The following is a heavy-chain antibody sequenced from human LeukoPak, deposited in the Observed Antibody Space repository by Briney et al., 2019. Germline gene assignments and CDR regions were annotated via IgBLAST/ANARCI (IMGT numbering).Heavy chain of an antibody. Sequence: GGSLRLSCAASGFTFTSYSMNWVRQAPGKGLEWVSTISGGGGSTYYADSVKGRFTISRDNAKNTLYLQVNSLRAEDTAVYYCAKGGKWDVTPFDYWGQGTLDTVSS. CDR2: ISGGGGST. CDR1: GFTFTSYS. V-gene: IGHV3-23*01. J-gene: IGHJ4*02. CDR3: AKGGKWDVTPFDY. D-gene: IGHD1-26*01.